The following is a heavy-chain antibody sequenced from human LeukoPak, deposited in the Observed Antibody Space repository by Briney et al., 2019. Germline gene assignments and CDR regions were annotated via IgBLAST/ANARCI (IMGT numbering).Heavy chain of an antibody. CDR3: ARKTEDIVVVPAAIRGENYYYGMDV. J-gene: IGHJ6*02. Sequence: SVKVSCKASGGTFSSYAISWVRQAPGQGLEWMGGIIPIFGTANYAQKFQGRVTITADESTSTAYMELSSLRSEDTAVYYCARKTEDIVVVPAAIRGENYYYGMDVWGQGTTVTVSS. CDR2: IIPIFGTA. V-gene: IGHV1-69*13. CDR1: GGTFSSYA. D-gene: IGHD2-2*02.